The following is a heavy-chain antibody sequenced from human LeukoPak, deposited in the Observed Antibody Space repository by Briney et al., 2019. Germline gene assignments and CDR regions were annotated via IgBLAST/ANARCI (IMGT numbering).Heavy chain of an antibody. Sequence: GGSLRLSCTASGFTFSGYWMHWVRQAPAEGLVRVLRINSDGGSTSYADSVKGRFTISRDNAKNTLYLQMNSLRAEDTAVYYCARRIQGMAPYYFDYWGQGTLVTVSS. V-gene: IGHV3-74*01. D-gene: IGHD5-24*01. CDR1: GFTFSGYW. CDR3: ARRIQGMAPYYFDY. CDR2: INSDGGST. J-gene: IGHJ4*02.